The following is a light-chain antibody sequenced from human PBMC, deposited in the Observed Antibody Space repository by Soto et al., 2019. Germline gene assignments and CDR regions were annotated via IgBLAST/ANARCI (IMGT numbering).Light chain of an antibody. V-gene: IGLV1-44*01. J-gene: IGLJ3*02. CDR3: ATWDDSLSGWV. CDR2: SSS. Sequence: QSVLTQPPSASGTPGLRVTISCSGSSSNIGSHAVNWYQHLPGTDPKLLIYSSSQRPSGVPDRFSGYKSGTSASLAISGLQSEDEAEYYCATWDDSLSGWVLGGGTKLTVL. CDR1: SSNIGSHA.